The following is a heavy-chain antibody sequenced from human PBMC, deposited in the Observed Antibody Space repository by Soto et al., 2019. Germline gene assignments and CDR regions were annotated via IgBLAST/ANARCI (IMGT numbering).Heavy chain of an antibody. J-gene: IGHJ4*02. V-gene: IGHV3-21*01. Sequence: GGSLRLSCAASGFNLTNYTMNWVRQAPGRGLEWVSLISSGSSVTKYADSVKGRFTISRDNAKNSLYLQMNSLRAEDTAVYYCARACLLSGCHRPDFDYWGQGALVTVSS. CDR3: ARACLLSGCHRPDFDY. CDR1: GFNLTNYT. D-gene: IGHD6-19*01. CDR2: ISSGSSVT.